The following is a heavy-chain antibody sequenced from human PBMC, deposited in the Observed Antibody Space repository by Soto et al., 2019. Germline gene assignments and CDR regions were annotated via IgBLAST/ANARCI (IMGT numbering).Heavy chain of an antibody. Sequence: QVQLVESGGGVVQPGRSLRLSCAASGFTFSSYAMHWVRQAPGKGLEWVAVISYDGSNKYYADSVKGRFTISRDNSKNTLYLQMNSLRAEDTAVYYCARVYVVTSLTWFDPWGQGTLVTVSS. J-gene: IGHJ5*02. CDR2: ISYDGSNK. CDR1: GFTFSSYA. D-gene: IGHD3-22*01. V-gene: IGHV3-30-3*01. CDR3: ARVYVVTSLTWFDP.